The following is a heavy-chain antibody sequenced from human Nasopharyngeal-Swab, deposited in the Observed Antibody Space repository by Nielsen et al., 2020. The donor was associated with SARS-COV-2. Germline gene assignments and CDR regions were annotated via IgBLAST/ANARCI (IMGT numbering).Heavy chain of an antibody. J-gene: IGHJ6*03. D-gene: IGHD6-13*01. V-gene: IGHV4-59*01. CDR2: IYYSEST. Sequence: WIRQPPGKGLEWIGYIYYSESTNYNPSLKSRVTISVDTSKNQFSLKLSSVTAADTAVYYCARGFVAADNCYYYYMDVWGKGTTVTVSS. CDR3: ARGFVAADNCYYYYMDV.